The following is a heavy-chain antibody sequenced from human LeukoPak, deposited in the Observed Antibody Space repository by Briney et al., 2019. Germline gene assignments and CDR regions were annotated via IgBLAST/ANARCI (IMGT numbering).Heavy chain of an antibody. V-gene: IGHV3-49*04. D-gene: IGHD3-10*01. Sequence: GGSLRLSCTASGFTFGDYAMSWVRQAPGKGLEWVGFIRSKAYGGTTEYAASVKGRFTISRDDSKSIAYLQMNSLKTEDTAVYYCTRSTPSGNYFDYWGQGTLVTVSS. CDR1: GFTFGDYA. J-gene: IGHJ4*02. CDR3: TRSTPSGNYFDY. CDR2: IRSKAYGGTT.